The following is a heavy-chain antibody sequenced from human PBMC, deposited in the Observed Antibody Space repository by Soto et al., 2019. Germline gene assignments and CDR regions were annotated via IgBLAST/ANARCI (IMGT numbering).Heavy chain of an antibody. CDR2: FDVGNGDT. D-gene: IGHD3-3*01. CDR1: GYIFTNYA. V-gene: IGHV1-3*01. Sequence: ASVKVSCKASGYIFTNYAIHWVRQAPGQRLEWMGWFDVGNGDTKYSQKFQDRVTITTDTSASTAYMELSSLSSEDTAVYYCAKVGQYYYGMDVWGQGTTVTVSS. CDR3: AKVGQYYYGMDV. J-gene: IGHJ6*02.